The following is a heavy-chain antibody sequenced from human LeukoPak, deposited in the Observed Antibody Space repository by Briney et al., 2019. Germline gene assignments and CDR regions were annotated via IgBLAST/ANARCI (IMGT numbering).Heavy chain of an antibody. CDR3: ARVALNRRYNWIAAGLLDY. V-gene: IGHV4-39*07. CDR2: IYYSGST. D-gene: IGHD1-20*01. CDR1: GGSISSSSYY. J-gene: IGHJ4*02. Sequence: SETLSLTCTVSGGSISSSSYYWGWIRQPPGKGLEWIGSIYYSGSTYYNPSLKSRVTISVDTSKNQFSLKLSSVTVADTAVYYCARVALNRRYNWIAAGLLDYRGQGTLVTVSS.